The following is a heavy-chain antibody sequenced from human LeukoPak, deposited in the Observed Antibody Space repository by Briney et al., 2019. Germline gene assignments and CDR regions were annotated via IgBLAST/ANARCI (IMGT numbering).Heavy chain of an antibody. D-gene: IGHD3-22*01. CDR2: IRSKANSYAT. J-gene: IGHJ4*02. CDR3: TYPQSSGYYYFDY. CDR1: GFTFSGSA. Sequence: GGSLKLSCAASGFTFSGSAMHWVRQASGKGLGWVGRIRSKANSYATAYAASVKGRFTISRDDSKNTAYLQMNSLKTEDTAVYYCTYPQSSGYYYFDYWGQGTLVTVSS. V-gene: IGHV3-73*01.